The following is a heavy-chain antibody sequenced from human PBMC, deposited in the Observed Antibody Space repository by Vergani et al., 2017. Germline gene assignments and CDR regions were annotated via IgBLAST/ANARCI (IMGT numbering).Heavy chain of an antibody. J-gene: IGHJ6*03. V-gene: IGHV4-39*07. CDR1: DGSIGSSSYY. CDR3: ARSVLSIIVVANYYMDV. D-gene: IGHD3-22*01. Sequence: QLQLQESGPGLVKPSETLSLTCTVSDGSIGSSSYYWGWIRQPPGKGLEWIGSISYTGSTFYSPSLKSRVAMSVATSNNQFSLRLSSVTAADTAVYYCARSVLSIIVVANYYMDVWGTGTTVTVSS. CDR2: ISYTGST.